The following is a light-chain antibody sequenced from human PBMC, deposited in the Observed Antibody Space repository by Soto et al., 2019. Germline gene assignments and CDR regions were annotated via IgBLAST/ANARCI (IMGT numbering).Light chain of an antibody. J-gene: IGLJ2*01. CDR1: SSDVGGYNY. Sequence: QSALTQPASVSGSPGQSITISCTGTSSDVGGYNYVSWYQHHPGKAPKLILFGVSDRPSGVSLRFSGSKSGNTASLTIPGLQAEDAAEYYCCSYTSFSTVVFGGGTKLTVL. CDR2: GVS. CDR3: CSYTSFSTVV. V-gene: IGLV2-14*01.